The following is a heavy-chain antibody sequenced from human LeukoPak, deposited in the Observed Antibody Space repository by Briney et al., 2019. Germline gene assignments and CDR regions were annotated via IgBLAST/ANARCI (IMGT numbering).Heavy chain of an antibody. CDR1: GGSISSYY. CDR3: ARERYSGYEDN. D-gene: IGHD5-12*01. V-gene: IGHV4-59*01. Sequence: PSEILSLTCTVSGGSISSYYWSWIRQPPGKGLEWIGYIYYSGSTNYNPSLKSRVTISVDTSKNQFSLKLSSVTAADTAAYYCARERYSGYEDNWGQGTLVTVSS. CDR2: IYYSGST. J-gene: IGHJ4*02.